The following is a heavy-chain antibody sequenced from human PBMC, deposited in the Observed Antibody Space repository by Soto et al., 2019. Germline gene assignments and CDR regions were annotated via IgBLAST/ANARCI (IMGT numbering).Heavy chain of an antibody. J-gene: IGHJ4*02. V-gene: IGHV3-30-3*01. CDR3: ARDQIPGPPDYCDY. Sequence: HPGGSLRLSCAASGFAFSSYAMHWVRQAPGKGLEWVAVISYNGDTTYYAESVKGRFTISRDNSKNTLYLQMNSLRAEDTAVYYCARDQIPGPPDYCDYWGQGTLVTVSS. CDR1: GFAFSSYA. CDR2: ISYNGDTT.